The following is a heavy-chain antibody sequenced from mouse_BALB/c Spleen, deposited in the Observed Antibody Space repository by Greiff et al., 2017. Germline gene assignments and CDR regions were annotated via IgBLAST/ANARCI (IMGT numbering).Heavy chain of an antibody. V-gene: IGHV1-4*01. D-gene: IGHD2-3*01. CDR2: INPSSGYT. CDR3: ARDGYYVWFAY. CDR1: GYTFTSYT. Sequence: VQLQQSGAELARPGASVKMSCKASGYTFTSYTMHWVQQRPGQGLEWIGYINPSSGYTNYNQKFKDKATLTADKSSSTAYMQLSSLTSEDSAVYYCARDGYYVWFAYWGQGTLVTVSA. J-gene: IGHJ3*01.